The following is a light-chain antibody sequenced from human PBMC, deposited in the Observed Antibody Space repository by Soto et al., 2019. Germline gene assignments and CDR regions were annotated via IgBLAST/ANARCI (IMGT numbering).Light chain of an antibody. CDR3: QSYDRSLSGSV. V-gene: IGLV1-40*01. CDR1: SSNIGAGSD. CDR2: VNT. Sequence: QSVLTQPPSVSGAPGQRVTISCTGTSSNIGAGSDVHWYQQLPGTAPKLLIYVNTIRASGVPDRFSGSKSGTSASLAITGLQAEDEADYYCQSYDRSLSGSVFGGGTKLTVL. J-gene: IGLJ2*01.